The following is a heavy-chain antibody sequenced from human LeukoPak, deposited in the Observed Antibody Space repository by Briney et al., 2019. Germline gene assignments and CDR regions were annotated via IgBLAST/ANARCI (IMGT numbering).Heavy chain of an antibody. D-gene: IGHD3-10*01. CDR1: GFTFDDYA. V-gene: IGHV3-9*01. CDR3: AKDKYYGSGSYGPLDY. CDR2: ISWNSGSI. J-gene: IGHJ4*02. Sequence: PGGSLRLSCAASGFTFDDYAMHWVRQAPGKGLEWVSGISWNSGSIGYADSVKGRFTISRDNAKNSLYLQMNSPRAEDTALYYCAKDKYYGSGSYGPLDYWGQGTLVTVSS.